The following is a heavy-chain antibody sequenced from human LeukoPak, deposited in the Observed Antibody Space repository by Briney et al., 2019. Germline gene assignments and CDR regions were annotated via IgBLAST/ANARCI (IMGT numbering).Heavy chain of an antibody. CDR1: GGSINSGGYS. CDR3: ARSPDYPNPDAFDI. V-gene: IGHV4-30-2*01. Sequence: PSETLFLTCAVSGGSINSGGYSWSWIRQPPEKGVEWIGYIYHSGSTYYSPSLKSRVTISVDRSKNQFSLKLSSVTAVDTAVYYCARSPDYPNPDAFDIWGQGTMVTVSS. J-gene: IGHJ3*02. CDR2: IYHSGST. D-gene: IGHD3-16*01.